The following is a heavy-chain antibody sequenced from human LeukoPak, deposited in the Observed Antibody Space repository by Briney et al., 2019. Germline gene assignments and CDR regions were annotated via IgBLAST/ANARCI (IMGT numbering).Heavy chain of an antibody. CDR2: TYYSGST. CDR3: AVVTTTTFDY. CDR1: GGSISSSSYY. J-gene: IGHJ4*02. D-gene: IGHD4-23*01. Sequence: SETLSLTCTVSGGSISSSSYYWGWIRQPPGKGLEWIGSTYYSGSTYYNPSLRSRVTISVGTSKNQFSLKLSSVTASDTAVYYCAVVTTTTFDYWGQGTLVTVSS. V-gene: IGHV4-39*01.